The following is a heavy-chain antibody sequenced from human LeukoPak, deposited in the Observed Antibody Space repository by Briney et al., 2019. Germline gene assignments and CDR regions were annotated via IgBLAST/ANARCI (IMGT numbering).Heavy chain of an antibody. J-gene: IGHJ6*02. D-gene: IGHD3-22*01. V-gene: IGHV1-3*01. CDR3: AIVDPDRDYYGMDV. CDR2: INAGNGNT. CDR1: GYTFTSYA. Sequence: GASVKVSCKASGYTFTSYAMHWVRQAPGQRLGWMGWINAGNGNTKYSQKFQGRVTITRDTSASTAYMELSSLRSEDTAVYYCAIVDPDRDYYGMDVWGQGTTVTVSS.